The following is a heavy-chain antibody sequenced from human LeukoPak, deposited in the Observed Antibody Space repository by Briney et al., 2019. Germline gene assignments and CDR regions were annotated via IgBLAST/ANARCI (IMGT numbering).Heavy chain of an antibody. CDR1: GYTFTSYY. D-gene: IGHD6-13*01. J-gene: IGHJ4*02. CDR3: ASSIGGYIAAAGFFDY. Sequence: ASVKVSCKASGYTFTSYYMHWVRQAPGQGLEWMGIINPSGGSTSYAQKFQGRVTMTRDTSTSTVYMGLSSLRSEDTAVYYCASSIGGYIAAAGFFDYWGQGTLVTVSS. V-gene: IGHV1-46*01. CDR2: INPSGGST.